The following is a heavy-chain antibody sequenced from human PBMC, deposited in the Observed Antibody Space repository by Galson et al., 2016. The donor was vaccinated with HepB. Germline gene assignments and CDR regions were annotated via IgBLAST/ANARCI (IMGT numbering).Heavy chain of an antibody. V-gene: IGHV3-11*05. D-gene: IGHD5-12*01. CDR3: TRDRRRGYSGRYFDY. CDR2: ISSSSSFT. J-gene: IGHJ4*02. Sequence: LRLSCAASGFTFSDYYMSWIRQAPGKGLEWVSYISSSSSFTNYADSVKGRVTISRDHAKNSLYLEVNSLRADDTAVYYCTRDRRRGYSGRYFDYWGQGTLVTVSS. CDR1: GFTFSDYY.